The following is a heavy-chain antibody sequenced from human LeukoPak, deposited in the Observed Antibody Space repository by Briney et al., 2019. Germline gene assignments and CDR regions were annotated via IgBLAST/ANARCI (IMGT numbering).Heavy chain of an antibody. CDR3: ARGFYYDSSGYYVYYFDY. CDR2: IWYDGSNK. J-gene: IGHJ4*02. D-gene: IGHD3-22*01. Sequence: GGSLRLSCAASGFTFSSYGMHWVRQAPGKGLERVAVIWYDGSNKYYADSVKGRFTISRDNSKNTLYLQMNSLRAEDTAVYYCARGFYYDSSGYYVYYFDYWGQGTLVTVSS. V-gene: IGHV3-33*01. CDR1: GFTFSSYG.